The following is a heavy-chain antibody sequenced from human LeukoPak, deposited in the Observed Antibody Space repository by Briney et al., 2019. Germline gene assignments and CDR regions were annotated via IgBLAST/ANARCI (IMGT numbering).Heavy chain of an antibody. CDR3: ARDPSYYFDAFDI. V-gene: IGHV4-59*01. J-gene: IGHJ3*02. Sequence: SETLSLTCTVSGGSISSYYWSWIRQPPGKGLEWIGYIYYSGSTNYNPSLKSRVTISVDTSKNQFSLKLSSVTAADTAVYYCARDPSYYFDAFDIWGQGTMVTVSS. D-gene: IGHD3-10*01. CDR2: IYYSGST. CDR1: GGSISSYY.